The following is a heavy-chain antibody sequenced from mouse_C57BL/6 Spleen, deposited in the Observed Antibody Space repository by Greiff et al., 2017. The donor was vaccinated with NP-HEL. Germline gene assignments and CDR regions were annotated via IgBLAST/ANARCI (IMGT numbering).Heavy chain of an antibody. D-gene: IGHD2-1*01. Sequence: VQLQQPGTELVKPGASVKLSCKASGYTFTSYWMHWVKQRPGQGLEWIGNINPSNGGTNYNEKFKSKATLTVDKSSSTAYMQLSSLTSEDSAVYYCARSGNWDYYAMDYWGQGTSVTVSS. CDR2: INPSNGGT. J-gene: IGHJ4*01. CDR3: ARSGNWDYYAMDY. V-gene: IGHV1-53*01. CDR1: GYTFTSYW.